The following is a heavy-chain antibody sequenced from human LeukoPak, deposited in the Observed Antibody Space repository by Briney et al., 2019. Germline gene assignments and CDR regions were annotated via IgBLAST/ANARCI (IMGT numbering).Heavy chain of an antibody. CDR1: GYTFTGYY. Sequence: ASVKVSCKASGYTFTGYYMHWVRQAPGQGLEWMGWINPNSGGTNYAQKFQGRVTMTRDTSISTAYMELSRLRSDDTAVYYCARDAAPSMNYYMDVWGKGTTVTVSS. D-gene: IGHD2/OR15-2a*01. V-gene: IGHV1-2*02. J-gene: IGHJ6*03. CDR2: INPNSGGT. CDR3: ARDAAPSMNYYMDV.